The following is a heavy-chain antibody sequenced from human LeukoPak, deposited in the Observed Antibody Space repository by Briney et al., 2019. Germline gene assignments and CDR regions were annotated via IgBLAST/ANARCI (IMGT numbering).Heavy chain of an antibody. D-gene: IGHD1-26*01. Sequence: GSLRLSCAASGFTVSSNYMSWVRQAPGKGLEWVSVIYSGGSGGCTYYADSVKGRFTISRDNSKNTLYLQMNSLRAEDTAVYYCARDSGSYYDAFDIWGQGTMVTVSS. CDR3: ARDSGSYYDAFDI. CDR1: GFTVSSNY. CDR2: IYSGGSGGCT. J-gene: IGHJ3*02. V-gene: IGHV3-53*01.